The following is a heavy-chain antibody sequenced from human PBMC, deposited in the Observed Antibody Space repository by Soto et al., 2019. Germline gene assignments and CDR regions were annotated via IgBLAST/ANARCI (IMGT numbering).Heavy chain of an antibody. D-gene: IGHD3-9*01. Sequence: PLQTLSATCAVFCGYCIVYDGSGISKRLGKGLDWNGEIKHSGSTNYTPSLKSRVTISVDKSKNQFSRKLSSVTAADTAVYYCARGRNYDILTGYRNHAHNNWFDPWGQGTLVTVSS. CDR1: CGYCIVYD. CDR3: ARGRNYDILTGYRNHAHNNWFDP. J-gene: IGHJ5*02. CDR2: IKHSGST. V-gene: IGHV4-34*01.